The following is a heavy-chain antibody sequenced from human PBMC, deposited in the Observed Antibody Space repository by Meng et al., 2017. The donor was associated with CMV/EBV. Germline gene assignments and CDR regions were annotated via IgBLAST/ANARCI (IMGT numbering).Heavy chain of an antibody. D-gene: IGHD3-3*01. CDR3: ARLWSGYPNWLDP. Sequence: TVSGDSISSSRYYWGWIRQPPGGGLEWIGNIFYTGTTYYNPSLKSRVTISIDTSRDQFSLKLTSVTAADAAVYFCARLWSGYPNWLDPWGQGTLVTVSS. J-gene: IGHJ5*02. CDR1: GDSISSSRYY. V-gene: IGHV4-39*07. CDR2: IFYTGTT.